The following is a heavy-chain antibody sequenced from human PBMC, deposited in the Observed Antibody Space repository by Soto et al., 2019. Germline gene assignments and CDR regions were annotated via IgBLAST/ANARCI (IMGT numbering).Heavy chain of an antibody. CDR2: ISYDGSNK. CDR3: AKDLGSGKPYYYYAMDV. CDR1: GFIFSKYG. Sequence: QVQLVESGGGVVQPGTSLRLSCAASGFIFSKYGMHWVRQAPGKGLEGVAVISYDGSNKYYAESVKGRFIISRDKSENTLYLQMNSLRAEDTALYYCAKDLGSGKPYYYYAMDVWGQGTTVTVSS. V-gene: IGHV3-30*18. J-gene: IGHJ6*02. D-gene: IGHD3-10*01.